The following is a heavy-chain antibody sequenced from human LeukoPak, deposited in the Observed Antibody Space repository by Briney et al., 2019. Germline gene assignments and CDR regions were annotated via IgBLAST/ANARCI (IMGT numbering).Heavy chain of an antibody. CDR1: GFTFSSYA. CDR2: ISGSGGST. D-gene: IGHD3-3*01. V-gene: IGHV3-23*01. Sequence: GGSLRLSCAASGFTFSSYAMSWVRQAPGKGLEWVSAISGSGGSTYYADSVKGRFTISRDNSKNTLYLQMNSLRAEDTAVYYCAKDRGAYDFWSGYSVSDDAFDIWGQGTMVTVSS. J-gene: IGHJ3*02. CDR3: AKDRGAYDFWSGYSVSDDAFDI.